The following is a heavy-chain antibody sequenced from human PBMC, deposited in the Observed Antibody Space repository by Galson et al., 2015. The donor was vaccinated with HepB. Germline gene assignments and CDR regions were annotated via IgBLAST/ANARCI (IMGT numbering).Heavy chain of an antibody. D-gene: IGHD6-19*01. CDR3: ARAYSSGWYGQHDAFDI. CDR1: GDTFSSYT. V-gene: IGHV1-69*02. J-gene: IGHJ3*02. Sequence: SVKVSCKASGDTFSSYTISWVRQAPGQGLEWMGRIIPILGIVNYAQKFQGRVTITADKSTSTAYMELSSLRSEDTAVYYCARAYSSGWYGQHDAFDIWGQGTMVTVSS. CDR2: IIPILGIV.